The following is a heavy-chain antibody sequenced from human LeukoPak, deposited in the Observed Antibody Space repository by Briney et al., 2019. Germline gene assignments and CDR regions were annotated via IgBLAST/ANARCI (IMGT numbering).Heavy chain of an antibody. V-gene: IGHV3-30*03. CDR2: ISYDGSNK. Sequence: PGGSLRLSCAASGFTFSSYGMHWVRQAPGKGLEWVAVISYDGSNKYYADSVKGRFTISRDNSKNTLYLQMNSLRAEDTAVYYCARDHGCTYYYGSGSSWATQCSEGFDYWGQGTLVTVSS. CDR3: ARDHGCTYYYGSGSSWATQCSEGFDY. D-gene: IGHD3-10*01. CDR1: GFTFSSYG. J-gene: IGHJ4*02.